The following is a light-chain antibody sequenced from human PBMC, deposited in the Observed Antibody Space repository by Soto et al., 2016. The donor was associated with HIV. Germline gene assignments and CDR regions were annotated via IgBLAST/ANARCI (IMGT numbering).Light chain of an antibody. J-gene: IGLJ1*01. CDR2: QDS. Sequence: SYELTQPPSVSVSPGQTASITCSGDKLGDKYACWYQQKPGQSPVLVIYQDSKRPSGIPERFSGSNPGNTATLTISGTQAMDEADYYCQAWDSSNQGVFGTGTKVTVL. CDR1: KLGDKY. CDR3: QAWDSSNQGV. V-gene: IGLV3-1*01.